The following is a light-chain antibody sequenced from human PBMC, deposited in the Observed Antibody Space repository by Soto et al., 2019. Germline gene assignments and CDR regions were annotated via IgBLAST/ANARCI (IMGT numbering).Light chain of an antibody. CDR3: QQRHMWPIT. V-gene: IGKV3D-20*02. J-gene: IGKJ5*01. Sequence: EIVLTQSPGTLSLSPGERATLSCRARHTLSSSYLAWYQQKPGQAPRLLIYDAYNRATGIPPRFSGSGSGTDFTLTISSLEPEDFAVYYCQQRHMWPITFGQGTRLEIK. CDR2: DAY. CDR1: HTLSSSY.